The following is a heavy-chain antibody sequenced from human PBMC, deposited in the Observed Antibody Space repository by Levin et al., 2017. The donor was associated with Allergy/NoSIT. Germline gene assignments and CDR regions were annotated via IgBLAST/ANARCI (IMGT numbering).Heavy chain of an antibody. Sequence: GGSLRLSCAASGFTFSDYYMSWIRQAPGKGLEWVSYISSSSSYTNYADSVKGRFTISRDNAKNSLYLQMNSLRAEDTAVYYCARLWGWDDILTGYYNNPRVGWYFDLWGRGTLVTVSS. J-gene: IGHJ2*01. V-gene: IGHV3-11*03. CDR2: ISSSSSYT. CDR1: GFTFSDYY. D-gene: IGHD3-9*01. CDR3: ARLWGWDDILTGYYNNPRVGWYFDL.